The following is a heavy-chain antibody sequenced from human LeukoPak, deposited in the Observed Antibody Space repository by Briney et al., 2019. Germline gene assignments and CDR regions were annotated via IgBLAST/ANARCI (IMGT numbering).Heavy chain of an antibody. V-gene: IGHV3-30*01. D-gene: IGHD3/OR15-3a*01. CDR1: GFTFRRNV. CDR3: AKGGIPTGPYYYFYYMDV. CDR2: ISYDGNNK. Sequence: RRSLRLSCVASGFTFRRNVLHGVRQAPGKVLEWVATISYDGNNKLHADSVKGRFTISRDNSRNTVYLQMDSLRPEDTAVYHCAKGGIPTGPYYYFYYMDVWGNGTTVTVSS. J-gene: IGHJ6*03.